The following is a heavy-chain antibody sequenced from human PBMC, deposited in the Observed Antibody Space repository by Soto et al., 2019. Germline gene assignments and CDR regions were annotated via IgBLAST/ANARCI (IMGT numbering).Heavy chain of an antibody. D-gene: IGHD3-22*01. CDR2: VSTNNADT. J-gene: IGHJ4*02. CDR1: GYTFTAYG. CDR3: ARELNTDSSAYYPFAY. Sequence: GASVKVCCKTSGYTFTAYGLAWLRQATGQRPEWMGWVSTNNADTNYAQKFKGRVTMTTDRYTTTNYMELRSLRYDEKAVYYCARELNTDSSAYYPFAYWGQGTLVTVSS. V-gene: IGHV1-18*01.